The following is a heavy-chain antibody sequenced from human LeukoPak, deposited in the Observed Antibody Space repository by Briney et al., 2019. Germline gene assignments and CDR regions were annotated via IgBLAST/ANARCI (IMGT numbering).Heavy chain of an antibody. J-gene: IGHJ5*02. CDR1: GFTFSSYW. Sequence: GGSLRLSCAASGFTFSSYWMHWVRQAPGKGLEWVSRINSDGSSTNYAGAVKGRFTISRDNAENTLYLQMNSLRPEDTAVYYCARDRIYDSNKQGWFDPWGQGILVTVSS. V-gene: IGHV3-74*01. D-gene: IGHD3-22*01. CDR2: INSDGSST. CDR3: ARDRIYDSNKQGWFDP.